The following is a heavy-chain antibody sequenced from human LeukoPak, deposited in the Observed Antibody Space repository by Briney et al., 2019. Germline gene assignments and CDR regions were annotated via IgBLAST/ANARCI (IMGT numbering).Heavy chain of an antibody. CDR3: ARDGEQQLGGSWGYYFDH. Sequence: PGGSLRLSCAASGFTFSSYGLHWVRQAPGKGLEYISGIDTNGGRTCYANSVKGRFTISRDNFKNTLYLQMGSLRAEDMAVYYCARDGEQQLGGSWGYYFDHWGQGILVTVSS. J-gene: IGHJ4*02. V-gene: IGHV3-64*01. CDR2: IDTNGGRT. D-gene: IGHD6-13*01. CDR1: GFTFSSYG.